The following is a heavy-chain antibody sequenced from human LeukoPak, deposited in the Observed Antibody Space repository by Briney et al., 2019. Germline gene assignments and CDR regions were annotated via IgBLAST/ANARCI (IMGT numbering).Heavy chain of an antibody. D-gene: IGHD2-15*01. CDR1: GFTFSSYA. Sequence: GGSLRLSCAASGFTFSSYAMSWVRQAPGKGLEWVSAISGSGGSTYYADSVKGRFTISRDNSKNTLYLQMNSLRAEDTAVYYCAKNDRIVVVVAATGGFDPWGQGTLSPSPQ. J-gene: IGHJ5*02. V-gene: IGHV3-23*01. CDR2: ISGSGGST. CDR3: AKNDRIVVVVAATGGFDP.